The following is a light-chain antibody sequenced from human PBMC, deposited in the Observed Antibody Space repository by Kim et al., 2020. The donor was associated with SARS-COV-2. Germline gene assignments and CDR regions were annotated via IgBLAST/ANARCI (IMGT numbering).Light chain of an antibody. V-gene: IGKV3-15*01. CDR2: GAS. CDR3: QQYNDWPWT. J-gene: IGKJ1*01. CDR1: QSISSN. Sequence: EIVMTQSPATLSVSPGERVTLSCRASQSISSNLGWYQQKPGQAPRLLIYGASTRATGIPARFSGSGSGTEFTLTISSLQSEDCAVYCCQQYNDWPWTFGQGTKVDIK.